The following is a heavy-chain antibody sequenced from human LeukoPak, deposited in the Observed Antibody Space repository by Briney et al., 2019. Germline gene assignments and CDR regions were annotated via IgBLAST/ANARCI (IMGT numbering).Heavy chain of an antibody. J-gene: IGHJ4*02. V-gene: IGHV3-9*03. CDR3: VKARRDGYNSWGIFDY. CDR2: ISWKSGTI. Sequence: PGRSLRLSCAASGLTFDEYTMHWVRQAPGKGLEWVSGISWKSGTIGYADSVKGRFTISRDNAKNSLYLQMNSLRVEDMALYYCVKARRDGYNSWGIFDYWGQGTLVTVSS. D-gene: IGHD5-24*01. CDR1: GLTFDEYT.